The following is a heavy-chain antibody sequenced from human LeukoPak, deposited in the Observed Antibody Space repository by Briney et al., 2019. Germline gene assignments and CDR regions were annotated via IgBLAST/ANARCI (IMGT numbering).Heavy chain of an antibody. CDR1: GFNFSNYA. D-gene: IGHD2-2*01. CDR2: ISGSGGST. J-gene: IGHJ1*01. Sequence: GRSLRLSCAAYGFNFSNYAMSWVRQAPGKGLEWVSFISGSGGSTYYADSVGGRSTIARDNSKNTLYLQMNSLRAEDTAVYFCAKDFPPGDQLPKYFHHWGQGTLVAVSS. V-gene: IGHV3-23*01. CDR3: AKDFPPGDQLPKYFHH.